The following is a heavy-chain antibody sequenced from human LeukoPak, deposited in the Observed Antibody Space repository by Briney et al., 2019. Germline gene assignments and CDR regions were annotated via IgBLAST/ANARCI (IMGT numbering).Heavy chain of an antibody. J-gene: IGHJ3*02. CDR3: ARSSDRVGDAFDI. V-gene: IGHV4-34*01. CDR1: GGSFSGYY. D-gene: IGHD3-10*01. CDR2: INHSGST. Sequence: SETLSLTCAVYGGSFSGYYWSWIRQPPGKGLEWIGEINHSGSTNYNPSLKSRVTISVDTSKNQFSLKLSSVTAADTAVYYCARSSDRVGDAFDIWGQGTMVTVSS.